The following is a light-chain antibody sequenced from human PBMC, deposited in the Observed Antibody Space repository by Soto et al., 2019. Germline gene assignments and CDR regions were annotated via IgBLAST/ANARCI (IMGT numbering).Light chain of an antibody. V-gene: IGKV1-5*01. CDR2: DAS. CDR1: QSISNW. CDR3: QQYKSYSYT. J-gene: IGKJ2*01. Sequence: DIQMTQSPSILSASVGDRVTITCRASQSISNWLAWYQQKRGRAPKVLIYDASSLQSGVPSRFSGSGSGTEFTLTISSLQPDDIATYYCQQYKSYSYTFGQGTNLEI.